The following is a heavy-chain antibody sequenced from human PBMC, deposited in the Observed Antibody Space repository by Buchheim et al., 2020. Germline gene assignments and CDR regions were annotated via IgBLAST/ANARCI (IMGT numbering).Heavy chain of an antibody. CDR2: INPNGGT. J-gene: IGHJ5*01. V-gene: IGHV1-2*02. CDR1: GYRFTGYY. D-gene: IGHD1-7*01. CDR3: ARDFFYVKWNYFDS. Sequence: QVQLVQSGAEVKKPGASVMVSCKASGYRFTGYYIHWIRQAPGQGLEWMGWINPNGGTNYAQKFQGRVTMTTDTYSSTAYMELNGLRSDDSAFYICARDFFYVKWNYFDSWGQGT.